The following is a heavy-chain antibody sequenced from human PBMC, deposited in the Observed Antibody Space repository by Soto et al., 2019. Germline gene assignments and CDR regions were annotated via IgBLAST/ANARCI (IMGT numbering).Heavy chain of an antibody. Sequence: VAGIQYDGSKKYYADSVKGRFTISRDNSKNTLYLQMNSLRPEDTSVYYCASGYCSTTSCFYGMDVWGQGTTVTVSS. J-gene: IGHJ6*02. CDR2: IQYDGSKK. CDR3: ASGYCSTTSCFYGMDV. V-gene: IGHV3-30*01. D-gene: IGHD2-2*01.